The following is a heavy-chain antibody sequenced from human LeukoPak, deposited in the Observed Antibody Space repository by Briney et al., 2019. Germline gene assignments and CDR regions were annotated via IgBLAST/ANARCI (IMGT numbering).Heavy chain of an antibody. CDR1: GGSIIRYY. Sequence: PSETLSLTCTVSGGSIIRYYRSWIRQPAARGLGWIGYIYYSGSTNYNPSLKSRVTISVDTSKNQSSLKLSSVTAADTAVYYCARAGSWYWFDPWGQGTLVTVSS. CDR3: ARAGSWYWFDP. J-gene: IGHJ5*02. D-gene: IGHD6-13*01. V-gene: IGHV4-59*01. CDR2: IYYSGST.